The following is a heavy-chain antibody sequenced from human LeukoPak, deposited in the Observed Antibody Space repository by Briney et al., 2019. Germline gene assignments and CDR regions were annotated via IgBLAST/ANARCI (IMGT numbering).Heavy chain of an antibody. Sequence: GGSLRLSCAASGFTFSSYAMSWVRQAPGKGLEWVSAISGSGGSTYYADSVKGRFTISRDNSKNTLYLQMNSLRAEDTAVYYCAKDRRNCSGGSCYLGAFDIWGQGTMVTVSS. CDR2: ISGSGGST. V-gene: IGHV3-23*01. D-gene: IGHD2-15*01. CDR3: AKDRRNCSGGSCYLGAFDI. J-gene: IGHJ3*02. CDR1: GFTFSSYA.